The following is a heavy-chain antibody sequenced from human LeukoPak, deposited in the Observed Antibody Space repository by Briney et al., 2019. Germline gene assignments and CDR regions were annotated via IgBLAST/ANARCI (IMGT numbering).Heavy chain of an antibody. CDR3: SCERLSKGSSSGWYGRWDY. V-gene: IGHV3-48*01. J-gene: IGHJ4*02. CDR2: ISSSSSTI. CDR1: GFTFSSYS. Sequence: PGGSLRLSCAASGFTFSSYSMNWVRQAPGKGLEWVSYISSSSSTIYYADSVKGRFTISRDNAKNSLYLQMNSLRAEDTAVYYCSCERLSKGSSSGWYGRWDYWGQGTLVTVSS. D-gene: IGHD6-19*01.